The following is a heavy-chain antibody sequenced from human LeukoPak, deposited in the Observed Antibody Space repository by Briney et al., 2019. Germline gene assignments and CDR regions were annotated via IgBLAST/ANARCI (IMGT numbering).Heavy chain of an antibody. J-gene: IGHJ6*02. CDR2: IYPGDSDT. V-gene: IGHV5-51*01. D-gene: IGHD6-13*01. CDR3: ARAPSYSSSWPYGMDV. CDR1: GYSFTSYW. Sequence: PGESLKISCQGSGYSFTSYWIGWVRQMPGKGLEWLGIIYPGDSDTRYSPSFQGQVTISADKSISTAYLQWSSLKASDTAMYYCARAPSYSSSWPYGMDVWGQGTTVTVSS.